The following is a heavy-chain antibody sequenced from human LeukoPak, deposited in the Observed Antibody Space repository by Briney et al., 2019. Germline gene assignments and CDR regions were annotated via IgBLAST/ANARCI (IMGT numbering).Heavy chain of an antibody. CDR2: ISPSGTDI. D-gene: IGHD2-15*01. J-gene: IGHJ3*02. Sequence: GSLRLSCAVSGFTFTDTYMMWIRQAPGKGLESLSYISPSGTDISYADSVKGRFTISRQNAKNSLFLQMNSLRVEDTAVYYCARHRSGGSQDDAFDIWGQGTMVTVSS. V-gene: IGHV3-11*01. CDR3: ARHRSGGSQDDAFDI. CDR1: GFTFTDTY.